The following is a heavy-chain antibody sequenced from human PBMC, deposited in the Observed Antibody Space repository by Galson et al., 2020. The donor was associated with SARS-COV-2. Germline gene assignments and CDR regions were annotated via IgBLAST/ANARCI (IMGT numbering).Heavy chain of an antibody. J-gene: IGHJ6*02. CDR2: INTNTVNP. CDR1: GYTFTSYA. D-gene: IGHD3-3*01. Sequence: ASVKVSCKASGYTFTSYAMNWVRQAPGQGLEWMGWINTNTVNPTYAQGFTGRFVFSLDTSVSTAYLQISSLKAEDTAVYYCARFGVVIIPEGVVEYGMDVWGQGTTVTVSS. V-gene: IGHV7-4-1*02. CDR3: ARFGVVIIPEGVVEYGMDV.